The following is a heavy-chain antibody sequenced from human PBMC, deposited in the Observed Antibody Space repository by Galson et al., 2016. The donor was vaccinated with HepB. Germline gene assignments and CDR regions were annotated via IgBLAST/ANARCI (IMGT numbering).Heavy chain of an antibody. CDR2: MDPNTGNT. D-gene: IGHD6-6*01. Sequence: SVKVSCKASGYTFTSYSLNWVRQATGQGLEWMGWMDPNTGNTGYAQKFQGRVIMTRNTSITTAYMEMSSLRSEDTAVYYCARVTRLGSLPLWGQGTLVAVSS. J-gene: IGHJ4*02. CDR1: GYTFTSYS. CDR3: ARVTRLGSLPL. V-gene: IGHV1-8*01.